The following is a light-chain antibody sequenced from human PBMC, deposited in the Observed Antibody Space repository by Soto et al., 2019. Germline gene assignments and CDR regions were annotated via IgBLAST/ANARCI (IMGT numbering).Light chain of an antibody. CDR2: GAS. J-gene: IGKJ4*01. CDR1: QSLSNTY. CDR3: QQYGTSPPVT. V-gene: IGKV3-20*01. Sequence: EIVLTQFPGTLSLSPGERATPSCRASQSLSNTYLAWYQQKPGQPPRLLIYGASSRATGIPDRFSGSGSGTDFTLTIGRLEPEDFAVYYCQQYGTSPPVTFGGGTKVDIK.